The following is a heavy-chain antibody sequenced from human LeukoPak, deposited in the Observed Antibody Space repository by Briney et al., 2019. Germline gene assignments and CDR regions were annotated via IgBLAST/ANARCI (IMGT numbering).Heavy chain of an antibody. CDR1: GFTFSRSA. J-gene: IGHJ4*02. D-gene: IGHD6-13*01. Sequence: GGSLRPSCAAPGFTFSRSAMTLVRQTPGKGLDWVSIISSPGNTYYADSVKGRFTISRDNSKNMLYLQMSSLRAEDTAVYYCVKGRISEDGLDFWGQGTLVTVSS. CDR3: VKGRISEDGLDF. V-gene: IGHV3-23*01. CDR2: ISSPGNT.